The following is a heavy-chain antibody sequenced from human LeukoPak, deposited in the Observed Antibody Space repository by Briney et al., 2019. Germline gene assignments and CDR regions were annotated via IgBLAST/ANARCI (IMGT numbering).Heavy chain of an antibody. V-gene: IGHV4-34*01. J-gene: IGHJ3*02. Sequence: ASETLSLTCAVYGGSFSGYYWSWIRQPPGKGLEWIGEINHSGSTNYNPSLKSRVTISVDTSKNQFSLKLSSVTAADTAVYYCARARSPAVNDAFDIWGQGTMVTVSS. CDR2: INHSGST. D-gene: IGHD3-16*01. CDR3: ARARSPAVNDAFDI. CDR1: GGSFSGYY.